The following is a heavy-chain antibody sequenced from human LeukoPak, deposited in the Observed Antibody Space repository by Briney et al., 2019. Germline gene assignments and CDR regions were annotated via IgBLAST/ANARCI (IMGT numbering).Heavy chain of an antibody. CDR2: IYYSGST. V-gene: IGHV4-59*01. J-gene: IGHJ4*02. CDR1: GGSISSYY. Sequence: SETLSLTCTVSGGSISSYYWSWIRQPPGKGLEWIGYIYYSGSTNYNPSLKSRVTVSVDTSKNQFSLKLSSVTAADTAVYYCARDQLGGYYYDYWGQGTLVTVSS. D-gene: IGHD3-22*01. CDR3: ARDQLGGYYYDY.